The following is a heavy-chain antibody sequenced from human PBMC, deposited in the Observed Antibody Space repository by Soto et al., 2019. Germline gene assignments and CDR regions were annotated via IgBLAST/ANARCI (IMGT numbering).Heavy chain of an antibody. J-gene: IGHJ6*02. D-gene: IGHD3-10*01. Sequence: PGGSLRLSCAASGFTFSSYGMHWVRQAPGKGLEWVAVIWYDGSNKYYADSVKGRFTISRDNSKNTLYLQMNSLRAEDTAVYYCARDENPITMVRGDPYYYYGMDVWGQGTTVTVSS. CDR3: ARDENPITMVRGDPYYYYGMDV. CDR1: GFTFSSYG. V-gene: IGHV3-33*08. CDR2: IWYDGSNK.